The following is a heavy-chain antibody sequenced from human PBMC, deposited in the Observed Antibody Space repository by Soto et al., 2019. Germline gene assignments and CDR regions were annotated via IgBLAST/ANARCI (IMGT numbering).Heavy chain of an antibody. CDR3: ARHYVAAAPIDY. CDR2: INHSGST. J-gene: IGHJ4*02. CDR1: GGSFSGYY. V-gene: IGHV4-34*01. Sequence: SETLSLTCAVYGGSFSGYYWSWIRQPPWKGLEWIGEINHSGSTNYNPSLKSRVTISVDTSKNQFSLKLSSVTAADTAVYYCARHYVAAAPIDYWGQGTLVTVSS. D-gene: IGHD6-13*01.